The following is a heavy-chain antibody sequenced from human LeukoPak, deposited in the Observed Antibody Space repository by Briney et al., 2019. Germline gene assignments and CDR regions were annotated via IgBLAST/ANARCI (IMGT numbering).Heavy chain of an antibody. V-gene: IGHV3-7*01. D-gene: IGHD3-9*01. CDR1: GFTFSSYW. CDR3: ARGPYDILTSYYYMDV. Sequence: GGSLRLSCAASGFTFSSYWMSWVRQAPGKGLEWVANIKQDGSEKYYVDSVKGRFTISRDNAKNSLYLQMNSLRAEDRAVYYCARGPYDILTSYYYMDVWGKGTTVTVSS. J-gene: IGHJ6*03. CDR2: IKQDGSEK.